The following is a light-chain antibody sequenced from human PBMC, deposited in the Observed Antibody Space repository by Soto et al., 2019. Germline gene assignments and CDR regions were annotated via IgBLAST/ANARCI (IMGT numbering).Light chain of an antibody. CDR1: QNINSW. CDR3: QQYNSYPLT. CDR2: KAS. Sequence: DIQMTQSPSTLSASLGDRVTITCRASQNINSWLAWYQQKPGKAPNLLIYKASSLESGVPSRFSGSGSGTEFTLTISSLQPDDFATYYCQQYNSYPLTFGGGTKVDIK. J-gene: IGKJ4*01. V-gene: IGKV1-5*03.